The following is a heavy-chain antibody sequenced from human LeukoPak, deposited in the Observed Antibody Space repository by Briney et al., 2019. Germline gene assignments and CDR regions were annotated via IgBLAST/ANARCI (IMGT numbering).Heavy chain of an antibody. Sequence: SSETLSLTCTVSGGSISSYYWSWIRQPPGKGLEWIGYIYYSGSTNYNPSLKSRVTISVDTSKNQFSLKLSSVTAADTAVYYCARLTSSGWLGDWFDPWGQGTLVTVSS. J-gene: IGHJ5*02. CDR3: ARLTSSGWLGDWFDP. CDR1: GGSISSYY. CDR2: IYYSGST. V-gene: IGHV4-59*08. D-gene: IGHD6-19*01.